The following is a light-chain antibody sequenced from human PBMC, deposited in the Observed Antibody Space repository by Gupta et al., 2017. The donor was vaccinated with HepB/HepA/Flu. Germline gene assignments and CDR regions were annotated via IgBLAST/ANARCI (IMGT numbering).Light chain of an antibody. CDR3: QQSDSSPYT. Sequence: DVQMTQSPSSLSASVGDRVTITCRASQSISNYLNWYQQKPGKAPKLLVYGASSEQSGVPSSFSGSGSGTHFTLTISRLQPEDFATYFCQQSDSSPYTFGQGTKVEIK. CDR2: GAS. CDR1: QSISNY. J-gene: IGKJ2*01. V-gene: IGKV1-39*01.